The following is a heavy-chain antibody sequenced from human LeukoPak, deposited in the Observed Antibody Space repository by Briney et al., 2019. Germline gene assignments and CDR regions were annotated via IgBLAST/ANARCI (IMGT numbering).Heavy chain of an antibody. V-gene: IGHV4-61*01. D-gene: IGHD3-16*01. CDR2: IYYSGST. CDR1: GGYVGSGNYY. CDR3: ARHYGP. J-gene: IGHJ5*02. Sequence: PSETLSLTCIVSGGYVGSGNYYWTWIRQPPGKGLEWIGNIYYSGSTYYNPSLKSRITISVDTSKNQFSLKLNSVTAADTAVYYCARHYGPWGQGTLVTVSS.